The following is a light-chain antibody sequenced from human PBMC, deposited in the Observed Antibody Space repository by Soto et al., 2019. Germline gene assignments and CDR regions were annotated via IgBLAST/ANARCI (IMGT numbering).Light chain of an antibody. CDR2: GAS. V-gene: IGKV3-15*01. CDR3: QQYKNWPL. Sequence: MLMTQSAATLSVSPGERVTLSFRTSHSVNSHVAWYQQKPGQAPRLLLYGASTRATGIPVRFSGSGFGTEFTLTISSLQSEDFAVYYCQQYKNWPLFGQGTRLEIK. J-gene: IGKJ5*01. CDR1: HSVNSH.